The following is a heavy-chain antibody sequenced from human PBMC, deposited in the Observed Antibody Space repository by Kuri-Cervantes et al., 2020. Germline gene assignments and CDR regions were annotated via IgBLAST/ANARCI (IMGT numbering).Heavy chain of an antibody. J-gene: IGHJ5*02. CDR2: ISYDGSNK. V-gene: IGHV3-30*07. Sequence: LSLTCAASGFTFSSYAMHWVRQAPDKGLEWVAVISYDGSNKYYADSVKGRFTISRDDSKNTLYLQLNSLKTEDTAVYYCTTDPVPWGQGTLVTVSS. CDR3: TTDPVP. CDR1: GFTFSSYA.